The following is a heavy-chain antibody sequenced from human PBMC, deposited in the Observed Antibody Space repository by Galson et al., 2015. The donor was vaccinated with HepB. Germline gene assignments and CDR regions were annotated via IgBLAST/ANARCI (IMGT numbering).Heavy chain of an antibody. V-gene: IGHV3-15*01. CDR3: TTGGRHYDFWSGYYIMDV. CDR1: GFTFSNAW. Sequence: SLRLSCAASGFTFSNAWMSWVRQAPGKGLEWVGRIKSKTDGGTTDYAAPVKGRFTISRDDSKNTLYLQMNSLKTEDTAVYYCTTGGRHYDFWSGYYIMDVWGKGTTVTVPS. CDR2: IKSKTDGGTT. D-gene: IGHD3-3*01. J-gene: IGHJ6*03.